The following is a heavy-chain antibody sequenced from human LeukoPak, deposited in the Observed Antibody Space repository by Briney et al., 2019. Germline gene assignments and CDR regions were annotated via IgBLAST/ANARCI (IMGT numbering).Heavy chain of an antibody. CDR2: ISGSGGST. CDR3: ARGAVVVVPAAMQYYFDY. J-gene: IGHJ4*02. Sequence: PGGSLRLSCAASGFTFSSYAMSWVRQAPGKGLEWVSAISGSGGSTYYADSVKGRFTISRDNSKNTLYLQMNSLRAEDTAVYYCARGAVVVVPAAMQYYFDYWGQGTLVTVSS. V-gene: IGHV3-23*01. CDR1: GFTFSSYA. D-gene: IGHD2-2*01.